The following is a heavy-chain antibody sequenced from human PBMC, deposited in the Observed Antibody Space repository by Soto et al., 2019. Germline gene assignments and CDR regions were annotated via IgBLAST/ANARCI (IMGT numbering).Heavy chain of an antibody. CDR2: ISYDGSNK. J-gene: IGHJ4*02. CDR3: AREELYDSSHYFDY. Sequence: GGSLRLSCAASGFTFSSYAMHWVRQAPGKGLEWVAVISYDGSNKYYANSVKGRFTISRENSKNTLYLQMNSLRAEDTAVYYWAREELYDSSHYFDYWGQGTLVTVSS. D-gene: IGHD3-22*01. CDR1: GFTFSSYA. V-gene: IGHV3-30-3*01.